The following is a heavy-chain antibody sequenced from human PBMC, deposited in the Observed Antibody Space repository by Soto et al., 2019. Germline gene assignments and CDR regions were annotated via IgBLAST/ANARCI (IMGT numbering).Heavy chain of an antibody. V-gene: IGHV3-30-3*01. CDR2: ISYDGSNK. D-gene: IGHD3-10*01. CDR3: AKGTYYYGSGSYYCFDY. J-gene: IGHJ4*02. CDR1: GFTFSSYA. Sequence: GGSLRLSCAASGFTFSSYAMHWVRQAPGKGLEWVAVISYDGSNKYYADSVKGRFTISRDNSKNTLYLQMNSLRAEDTAVYYCAKGTYYYGSGSYYCFDYWGQGTLVTVSS.